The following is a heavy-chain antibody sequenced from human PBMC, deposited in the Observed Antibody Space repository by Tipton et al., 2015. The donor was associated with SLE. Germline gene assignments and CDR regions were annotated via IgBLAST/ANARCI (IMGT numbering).Heavy chain of an antibody. CDR3: ARAIALAGMVYGYYYMDV. V-gene: IGHV1-18*01. D-gene: IGHD6-19*01. Sequence: QLVQSGAEVKKPGASVKVSCKASGYTFTSYGFSWVRQAPGQGLEWMGWISAYNGNTKYAQKFQGRVTMTTDTSTTTAYMELKSLRSDDTAVYYCARAIALAGMVYGYYYMDVWGKGTAVTVSS. J-gene: IGHJ6*03. CDR2: ISAYNGNT. CDR1: GYTFTSYG.